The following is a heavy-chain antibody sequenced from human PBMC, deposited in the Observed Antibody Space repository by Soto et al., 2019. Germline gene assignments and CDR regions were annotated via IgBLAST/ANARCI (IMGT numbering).Heavy chain of an antibody. CDR2: LNPATGAA. CDR1: GYPVTAYY. V-gene: IGHV1-2*02. CDR3: ARGGGVGVAGSADFDM. D-gene: IGHD3-3*01. Sequence: QLHLVQSGAVVKKPVASVTVSCSASGYPVTAYYMHWVRQAPGRGLEWMGGLNPATGAAKYTQAFRGRVTMARDTSTSTFFLELSGLTSEDSAVFYWARGGGVGVAGSADFDMWGQGPLFTVSS. J-gene: IGHJ3*02.